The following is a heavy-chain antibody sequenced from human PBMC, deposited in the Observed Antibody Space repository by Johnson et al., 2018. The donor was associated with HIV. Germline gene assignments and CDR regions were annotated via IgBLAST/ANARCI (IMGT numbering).Heavy chain of an antibody. V-gene: IGHV3-11*04. J-gene: IGHJ3*01. CDR1: GFTVSSNY. D-gene: IGHD6-6*01. CDR2: ISSGGSVR. Sequence: QVQLVESWGGLVQPGGSLRLSCAASGFTVSSNYMSWIRQAPGKGLEWLSNISSGGSVRYYADSVRGRFTISRDNAENSLYLQMNSLRADDTAVYYCARDPGPGSSSHERSWGGFDLWGQGTMVTVSS. CDR3: ARDPGPGSSSHERSWGGFDL.